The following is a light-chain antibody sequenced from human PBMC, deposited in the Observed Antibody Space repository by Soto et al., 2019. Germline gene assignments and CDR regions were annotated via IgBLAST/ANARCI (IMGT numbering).Light chain of an antibody. CDR1: QDIGSH. V-gene: IGKV1D-16*01. J-gene: IGKJ5*01. Sequence: QVRKAPSSVSAFVRERGTISGLAIQDIGSHLAWYQQKPEKAPKSLIYFASTLQSGVPSRFSASRSGTDFTLTISSLQPEDFATYYCQQSPSFPITFAQGTRLEI. CDR2: FAS. CDR3: QQSPSFPIT.